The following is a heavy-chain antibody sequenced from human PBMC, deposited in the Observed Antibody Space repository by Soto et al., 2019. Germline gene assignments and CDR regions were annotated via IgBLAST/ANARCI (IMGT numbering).Heavy chain of an antibody. D-gene: IGHD3-9*01. Sequence: PGGSLRLSCAASGFTFSDYYIHWIRRAPGKGLEWISYISGNGEIIQYAASARGRFTISRDNSKNTLYLQMNSLRAEDTAVYYCARDTGGYYDILTCYYVTGAVDIWGQGTMLS. V-gene: IGHV3-11*04. CDR1: GFTFSDYY. CDR2: ISGNGEII. CDR3: ARDTGGYYDILTCYYVTGAVDI. J-gene: IGHJ3*02.